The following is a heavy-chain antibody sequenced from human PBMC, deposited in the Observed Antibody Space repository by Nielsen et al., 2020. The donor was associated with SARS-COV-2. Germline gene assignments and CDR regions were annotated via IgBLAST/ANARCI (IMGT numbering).Heavy chain of an antibody. J-gene: IGHJ3*02. CDR3: ARRGGDYDSSGYYYAFDI. Sequence: SETLSLTCAVYGGSFSGYYWSWIRQPPGKGLEWIGYIYYSGSTNYNPSLKSRVTISVDTSKNQFSLKLSSVTAADTAVYYCARRGGDYDSSGYYYAFDIWGQGTMVTVSS. D-gene: IGHD3-22*01. CDR1: GGSFSGYY. CDR2: IYYSGST. V-gene: IGHV4-59*08.